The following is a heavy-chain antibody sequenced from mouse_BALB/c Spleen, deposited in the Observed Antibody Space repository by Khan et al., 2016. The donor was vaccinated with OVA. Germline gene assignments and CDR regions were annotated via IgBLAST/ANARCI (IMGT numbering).Heavy chain of an antibody. D-gene: IGHD1-1*01. CDR2: ISYSGVT. V-gene: IGHV3-2*02. J-gene: IGHJ2*01. Sequence: EVKLLESGPGLVKPSQSLSLTCTVTGYSITSGYAWNWIRQFPGNKLEWMVYISYSGVTSYTPYLKSRISITRDTSKNQFFLQLNSVTTADTATFYCASGSYYGYYFDYWGQGTTLTVSS. CDR1: GYSITSGYA. CDR3: ASGSYYGYYFDY.